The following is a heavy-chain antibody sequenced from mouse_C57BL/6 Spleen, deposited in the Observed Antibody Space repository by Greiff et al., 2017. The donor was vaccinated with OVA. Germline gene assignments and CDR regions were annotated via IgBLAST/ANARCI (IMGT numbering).Heavy chain of an antibody. D-gene: IGHD1-1*01. CDR1: GYAFSSYW. CDR3: ARRTTVVESYFDY. V-gene: IGHV1-80*01. J-gene: IGHJ2*01. Sequence: VQLQQSGAELVKPGASVKISCKASGYAFSSYWMNWVKQRPGTGLEWIGQIYPGDGDTNYNGKFKGKATLTADKSSSTAYMQLSSLTSEDSAVYFCARRTTVVESYFDYWGQGTTLTVSS. CDR2: IYPGDGDT.